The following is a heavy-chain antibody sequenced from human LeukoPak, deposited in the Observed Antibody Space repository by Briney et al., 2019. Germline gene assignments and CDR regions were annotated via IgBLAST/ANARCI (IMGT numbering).Heavy chain of an antibody. D-gene: IGHD3-10*01. V-gene: IGHV4-31*03. J-gene: IGHJ3*02. CDR2: IYYSGST. CDR1: GGSISSGGYY. CDR3: ARDQRRITMVRGGVNAFDI. Sequence: SETLSLTCTVSGGSISSGGYYWSWIRQHPGKGLEWIGYIYYSGSTYYNPSLKSRVTISVDTSKNQFSLKLSSVTAADTAVYYCARDQRRITMVRGGVNAFDIWGQGTMVTVSS.